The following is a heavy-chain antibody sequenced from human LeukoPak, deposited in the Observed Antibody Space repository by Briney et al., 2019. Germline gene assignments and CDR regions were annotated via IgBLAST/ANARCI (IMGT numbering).Heavy chain of an antibody. V-gene: IGHV3-21*01. CDR1: GFTFSSYN. CDR2: ISSSSSYI. Sequence: GGSLRLSCAASGFTFSSYNMNWVRQAPGKGLEWVSSISSSSSYIYYADSVKGRFTISRDSAKNSLYLQINSLRAEDTAVYYCAREVGGTFYYYGVDVWGQGTTVTVSS. J-gene: IGHJ6*02. D-gene: IGHD1-26*01. CDR3: AREVGGTFYYYGVDV.